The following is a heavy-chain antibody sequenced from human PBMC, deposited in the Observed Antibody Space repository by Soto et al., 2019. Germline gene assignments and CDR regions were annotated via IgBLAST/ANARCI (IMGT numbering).Heavy chain of an antibody. J-gene: IGHJ4*02. V-gene: IGHV3-7*01. CDR3: ATHHKLLIDS. CDR2: IKNDGSEQ. D-gene: IGHD2-15*01. Sequence: GGSLRLSCEASGFTFSSYWMSWVRQAPGKGLEWLANIKNDGSEQYYVDSVKGRFTISRDNAKNSLYLQMNSLRAEDTGVYYCATHHKLLIDSWGQGALVTVSS. CDR1: GFTFSSYW.